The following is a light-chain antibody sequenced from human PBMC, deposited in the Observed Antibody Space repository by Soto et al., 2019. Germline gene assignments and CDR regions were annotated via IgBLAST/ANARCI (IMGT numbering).Light chain of an antibody. CDR2: KAS. CDR3: QQYKSFPWT. Sequence: DIQMTQSPSTLSASVGDRVTITCRASQSISAWLAWYQQKPGKAPNLLIYKASSLESGVPSRFSGSGSVTEFTLTISSLQPDDFATYYCQQYKSFPWTFGQGTKVEI. V-gene: IGKV1-5*03. J-gene: IGKJ1*01. CDR1: QSISAW.